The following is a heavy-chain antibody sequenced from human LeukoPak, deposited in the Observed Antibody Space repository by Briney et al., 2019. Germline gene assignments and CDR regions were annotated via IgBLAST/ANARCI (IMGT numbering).Heavy chain of an antibody. CDR2: MNPNSGNT. J-gene: IGHJ3*02. CDR3: ARGPPTHYGGNCPDAFDI. D-gene: IGHD4-23*01. V-gene: IGHV1-8*01. CDR1: GYTLTSYD. Sequence: ASVKVSCTASGYTLTSYDINWVRQATGQGLEWMGWMNPNSGNTGYAQKFQGRVTMTRNTSISTAYMELSSLRSEDTAVYYCARGPPTHYGGNCPDAFDIWGQGTMVTVSS.